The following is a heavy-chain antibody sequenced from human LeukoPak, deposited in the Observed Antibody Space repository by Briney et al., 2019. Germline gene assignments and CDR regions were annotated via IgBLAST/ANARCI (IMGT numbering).Heavy chain of an antibody. J-gene: IGHJ4*02. CDR2: ISSNGGST. CDR1: GFTFSSYG. Sequence: GGSLRLSCAASGFTFSSYGMHWVRQAPGKGLEYVSAISSNGGSTYYANSVKGRLTISRDNSKNTLYLQMGSLRAEDMAVYYCARGYYWGQGTLVTVSS. CDR3: ARGYY. V-gene: IGHV3-64*01.